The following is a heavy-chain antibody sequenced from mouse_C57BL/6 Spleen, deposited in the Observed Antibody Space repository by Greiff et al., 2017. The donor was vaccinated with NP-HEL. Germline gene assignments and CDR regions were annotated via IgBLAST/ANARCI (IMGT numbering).Heavy chain of an antibody. CDR1: GFTFSDYY. Sequence: EVKLMESGGGLVQPGGSLKLSCAASGFTFSDYYMYWVRQTPEKRLEWVAYISNGGGSTYYPDTVKGRFTISRDNAKNTLYLQMSRLKSEDTAMYYCARGRATDYWGQGTTLTVSS. J-gene: IGHJ2*01. CDR2: ISNGGGST. V-gene: IGHV5-12*01. CDR3: ARGRATDY. D-gene: IGHD3-3*01.